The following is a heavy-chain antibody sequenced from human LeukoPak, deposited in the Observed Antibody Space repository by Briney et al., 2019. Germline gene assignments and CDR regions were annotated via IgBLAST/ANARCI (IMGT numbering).Heavy chain of an antibody. Sequence: SDTLSLTCTVSGASINDHYWTWIRQPAGKGLEWIGRINTSGGTNYNPSLNSRVNMSIDTSKSQFSLKLTSLTAADTAVYYCARGAEYYAIWRGYAGYSDYWGQGISVTVSS. D-gene: IGHD3-3*01. CDR2: INTSGGT. J-gene: IGHJ4*02. CDR3: ARGAEYYAIWRGYAGYSDY. CDR1: GASINDHY. V-gene: IGHV4-4*07.